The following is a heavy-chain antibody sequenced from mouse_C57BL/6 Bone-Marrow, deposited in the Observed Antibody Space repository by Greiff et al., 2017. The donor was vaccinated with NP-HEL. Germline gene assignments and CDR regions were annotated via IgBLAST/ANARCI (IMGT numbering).Heavy chain of an antibody. D-gene: IGHD2-3*01. CDR2: IYYSGTI. CDR1: GISITTGNYR. J-gene: IGHJ1*03. V-gene: IGHV3-5*01. CDR3: ARLYDYWYFDV. Sequence: EVKLVESGPGLVKPSQTVFLTCTVTGISITTGNYRWSWIRQFPGNKLEWIGYIYYSGTITYNPSLTSRTTITRDTPKNQFFLEMNSLTAEDTATYYYARLYDYWYFDVWGTGTTVTVSS.